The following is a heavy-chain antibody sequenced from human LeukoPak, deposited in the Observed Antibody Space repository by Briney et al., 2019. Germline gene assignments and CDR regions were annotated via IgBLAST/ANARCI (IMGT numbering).Heavy chain of an antibody. CDR2: IYYSGRT. D-gene: IGHD2-2*01. CDR3: ARQNGEYRLLTLDY. CDR1: GGSISSGGYY. J-gene: IGHJ4*02. V-gene: IGHV4-31*03. Sequence: SETLSLTCTVSGGSISSGGYYWSWIRQHPGKGLERIGYIYYSGRTYYNPSLKSRVTISVDTSKNQFSLKLSSVTAADTAVYYCARQNGEYRLLTLDYWGQGTLVTVSS.